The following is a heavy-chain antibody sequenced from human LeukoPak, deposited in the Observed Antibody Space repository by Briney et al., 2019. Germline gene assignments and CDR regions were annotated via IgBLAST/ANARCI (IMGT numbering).Heavy chain of an antibody. V-gene: IGHV3-7*01. CDR3: ARAMT. CDR2: IKPDGSDK. CDR1: GFTFSGYW. J-gene: IGHJ5*02. Sequence: GGSLRLSCAASGFTFSGYWISWVRQAPGKGLEWVANIKPDGSDKAYVDSVKGRFTISRDNTKNSLYLQMSSLRAEDTAVYYCARAMTWGQGTLVSVSS.